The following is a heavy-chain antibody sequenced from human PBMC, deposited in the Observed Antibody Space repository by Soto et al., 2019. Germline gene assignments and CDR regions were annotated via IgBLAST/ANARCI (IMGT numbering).Heavy chain of an antibody. CDR2: IYGDDSDT. D-gene: IGHD3-22*01. V-gene: IGHV5-51*01. J-gene: IGHJ4*02. Sequence: VGWVRQMPGRGLEWMGIIYGDDSDTRYSPSFQGQVTISADKSINTAYLHWSSLKASDTGIYYCARRSSGYYLIDYWGQGTLVTV. CDR3: ARRSSGYYLIDY.